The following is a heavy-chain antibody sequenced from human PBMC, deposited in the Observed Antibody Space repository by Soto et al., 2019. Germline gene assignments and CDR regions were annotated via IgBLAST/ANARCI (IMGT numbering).Heavy chain of an antibody. Sequence: GGSLRLSCAASGFTFSGSAMHWVRQASGKGLEWVGRIRSKANSYATAYTAWVKGKFTISRDDSKNTAYLQMNSLKTDDTAVYYCWADCSVGSCYSAPDENYYYYGMDVWGQGTTVTVSS. V-gene: IGHV3-73*01. CDR3: WADCSVGSCYSAPDENYYYYGMDV. CDR2: IRSKANSYAT. J-gene: IGHJ6*02. CDR1: GFTFSGSA. D-gene: IGHD2-15*01.